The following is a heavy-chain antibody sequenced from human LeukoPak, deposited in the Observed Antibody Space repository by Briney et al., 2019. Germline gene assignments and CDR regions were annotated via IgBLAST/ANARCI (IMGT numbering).Heavy chain of an antibody. J-gene: IGHJ4*02. CDR1: GDSVSSNSAT. V-gene: IGHV6-1*01. D-gene: IGHD6-19*01. CDR2: TCYRSKWYN. CDR3: ARGSPRHLDY. Sequence: SQTLSLTCAISGDSVSSNSATWNWIRQSPSRGLEWLGRTCYRSKWYNEYAVSVKSRITINPDTSKNQFSLQLNSVTPDDTAVYFCARGSPRHLDYWGQGTLVTVSS.